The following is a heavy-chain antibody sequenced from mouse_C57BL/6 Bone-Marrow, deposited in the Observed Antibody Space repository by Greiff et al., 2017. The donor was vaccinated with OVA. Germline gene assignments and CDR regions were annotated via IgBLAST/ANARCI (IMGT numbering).Heavy chain of an antibody. CDR1: GFSLSTFGMG. J-gene: IGHJ3*01. D-gene: IGHD1-1*01. Sequence: QVTLKESGPGILQPSQTLSLTCSFSGFSLSTFGMGVGWIRQPSGKGLEWLAHIWWDDDKYYNPALKSRLTISKDTSKNQVFLKNANVDTADTATYYCARYYYGSSPWFAYWGQGTLVTVSA. CDR2: IWWDDDK. CDR3: ARYYYGSSPWFAY. V-gene: IGHV8-8*01.